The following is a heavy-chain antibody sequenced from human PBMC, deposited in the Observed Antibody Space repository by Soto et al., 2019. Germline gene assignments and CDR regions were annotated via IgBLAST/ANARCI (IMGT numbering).Heavy chain of an antibody. D-gene: IGHD3-10*01. CDR2: ISSSSSYI. J-gene: IGHJ3*02. CDR3: ASSEWFGYDAFDI. CDR1: GFTFSSYS. V-gene: IGHV3-21*01. Sequence: EVQLVESGGGLVKPGGSLRLSCAASGFTFSSYSMNWVRQAPGKGLEWVSSISSSSSYIYYADSVKGRFTISRDNAKNSLYLQMNSLRAEDTAVYYCASSEWFGYDAFDIWGQGTMVTVSS.